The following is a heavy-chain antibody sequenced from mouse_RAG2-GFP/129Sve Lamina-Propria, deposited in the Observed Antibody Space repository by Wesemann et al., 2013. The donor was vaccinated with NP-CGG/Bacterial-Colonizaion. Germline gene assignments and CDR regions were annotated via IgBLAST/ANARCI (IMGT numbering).Heavy chain of an antibody. CDR2: INPGSGGT. V-gene: IGHV1-54*01. Sequence: QVQLQQPGAELVKPGASVKLSCKASGYTFTSYWMQWVKQRPGQGLEWIGVINPGSGGTNYNEKFKGKVTLTADKSSSTAYMQLSSLTSEDSAVYFCAKASDYDYNFDYWGQGTTLTVSS. D-gene: IGHD2-4*01. CDR1: GYTFTSYW. CDR3: AKASDYDYNFDY. J-gene: IGHJ2*01.